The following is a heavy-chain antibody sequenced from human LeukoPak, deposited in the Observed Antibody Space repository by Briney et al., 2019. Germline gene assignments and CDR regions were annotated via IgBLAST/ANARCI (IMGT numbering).Heavy chain of an antibody. CDR3: ARRHCSSTSCSGQAGAFDI. D-gene: IGHD2-2*01. CDR2: INHSGST. V-gene: IGHV4-34*01. CDR1: GGSFSGYY. Sequence: SETLSLTCAVYGGSFSGYYWSWIRQPPGKGLEWIGEINHSGSTNYNPSLKSRVTISVDTSKNQFSLKLSSVTAADTAVYYCARRHCSSTSCSGQAGAFDIWGQGTMVTVSS. J-gene: IGHJ3*02.